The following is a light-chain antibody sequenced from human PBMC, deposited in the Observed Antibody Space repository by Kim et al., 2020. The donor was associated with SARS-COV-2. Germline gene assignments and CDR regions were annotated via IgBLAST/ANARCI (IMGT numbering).Light chain of an antibody. J-gene: IGKJ1*01. CDR1: QGITNS. Sequence: DIQMTQSPSSLSVSVGDRVTITCRASQGITNSLAWYQQKPGKVPQLLIYAASALQSGVPSRFSGSGSGTDFTLTISSLQPEDVATYYCQKYNSASRTFGQGTKVDIK. CDR3: QKYNSASRT. CDR2: AAS. V-gene: IGKV1-27*01.